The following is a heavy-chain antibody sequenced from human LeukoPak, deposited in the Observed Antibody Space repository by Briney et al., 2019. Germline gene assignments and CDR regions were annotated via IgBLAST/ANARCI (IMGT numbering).Heavy chain of an antibody. J-gene: IGHJ4*02. CDR3: ARSPFAIFGVVIED. V-gene: IGHV3-21*01. CDR1: GFTFSSYA. Sequence: GGSLRLSCAASGFTFSSYAMSWVRQAPGKGLEWFSSISSSSSYIYYADSVKGRFTISRDNAKNSLYLQMNSLRAEDTAVYYCARSPFAIFGVVIEDWGRGTLVTVSS. CDR2: ISSSSSYI. D-gene: IGHD3-3*01.